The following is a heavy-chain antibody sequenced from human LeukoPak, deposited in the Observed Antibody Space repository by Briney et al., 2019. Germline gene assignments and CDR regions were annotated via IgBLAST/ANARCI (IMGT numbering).Heavy chain of an antibody. CDR2: IKQDGSEK. J-gene: IGHJ4*01. V-gene: IGHV3-7*04. CDR1: GFTFSSYW. Sequence: PGGSLRLSCAASGFTFSSYWMSWVRQAPGKGLEWVANIKQDGSEKQYVDSVKGRFAISRDNAENSLYLQMNSLKAEDTAVYYCGRFTRSGDSVYWGQEHWSPSPQ. D-gene: IGHD7-27*01. CDR3: GRFTRSGDSVY.